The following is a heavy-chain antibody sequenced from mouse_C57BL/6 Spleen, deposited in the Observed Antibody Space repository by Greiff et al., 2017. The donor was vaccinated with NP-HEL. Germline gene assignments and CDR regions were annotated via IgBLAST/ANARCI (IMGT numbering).Heavy chain of an antibody. J-gene: IGHJ1*03. V-gene: IGHV1-82*01. CDR3: ARSPLYYYGSSPYWYSDV. CDR2: IYPGDGDT. Sequence: QVQLKESGPELVKPGASVKISCKASGYAFSSSWMNWVKQRPGKGLEWIGRIYPGDGDTNYNGKFKGKATLTADKSSSTAYMQLSSLTSEDSAVYFCARSPLYYYGSSPYWYSDVWGTGTTVTVSS. CDR1: GYAFSSSW. D-gene: IGHD1-1*01.